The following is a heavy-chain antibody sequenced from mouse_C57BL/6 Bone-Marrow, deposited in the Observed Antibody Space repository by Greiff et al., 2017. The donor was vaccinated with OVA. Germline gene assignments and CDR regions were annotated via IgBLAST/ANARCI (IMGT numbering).Heavy chain of an antibody. D-gene: IGHD2-5*01. J-gene: IGHJ1*03. Sequence: LQESGAELARPGASVKLSCKASGYTFTSYGISWVKQRTGQGLEWIGEIYPRSGNTYYNEKFKGKATLTADKSSSTAYMELRSLTSEDSAVYFCARESKNWYFDVWGTGTTVTVSS. CDR3: ARESKNWYFDV. CDR1: GYTFTSYG. CDR2: IYPRSGNT. V-gene: IGHV1-81*01.